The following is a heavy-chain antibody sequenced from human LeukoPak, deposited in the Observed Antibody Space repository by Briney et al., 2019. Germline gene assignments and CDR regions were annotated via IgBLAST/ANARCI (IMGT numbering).Heavy chain of an antibody. Sequence: ASVKVSCKASGYTFTGYYMHWVRQAPGQGLEWMGWINPNSGGTNYAQKFQGRVTMTRDTSISTAYMELRSLSSDDTAVYYCARGEGPNYYGSGSHFDCWGQGTLVTVSS. V-gene: IGHV1-2*02. J-gene: IGHJ4*02. D-gene: IGHD3-10*01. CDR1: GYTFTGYY. CDR2: INPNSGGT. CDR3: ARGEGPNYYGSGSHFDC.